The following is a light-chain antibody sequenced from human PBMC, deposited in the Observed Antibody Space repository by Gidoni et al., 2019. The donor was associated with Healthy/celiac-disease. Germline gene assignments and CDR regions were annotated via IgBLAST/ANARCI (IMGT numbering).Light chain of an antibody. J-gene: IGKJ2*01. CDR3: QQYYSTPYT. V-gene: IGKV4-1*01. CDR1: QSVLYSSNNKYY. CDR2: WAS. Sequence: DIVMTQSPDSLAVSLGERATINCKSSQSVLYSSNNKYYLAWYQQKPGQPPKLLIYWASTRESGVPDRFSGSGSGTDFTLTISSLQAEDVAVYYCQQYYSTPYTFXXXTKLEIK.